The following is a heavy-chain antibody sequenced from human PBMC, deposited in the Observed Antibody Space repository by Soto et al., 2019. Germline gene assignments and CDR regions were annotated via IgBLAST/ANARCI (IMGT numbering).Heavy chain of an antibody. CDR3: ARDRGGYYGMDV. CDR2: IYSGGST. CDR1: GLTVSSHY. V-gene: IGHV3-53*01. J-gene: IGHJ6*02. Sequence: EVQLVESGGGLMQPGGSLRLSCAASGLTVSSHYMNWVRQAPGKGLEWVSVIYSGGSTYYADSVKGRFTISRDNSKNTLYLQMDSLRAEDTAVYDCARDRGGYYGMDVRGQGTTVTVSS.